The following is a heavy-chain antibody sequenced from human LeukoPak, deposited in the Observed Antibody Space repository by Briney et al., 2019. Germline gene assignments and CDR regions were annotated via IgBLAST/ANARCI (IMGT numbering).Heavy chain of an antibody. D-gene: IGHD3-10*01. CDR3: ARDYSGSGSRWDY. V-gene: IGHV4-59*01. Sequence: IRHPPGKGLAWFGYLYFIGNTNYNPPLKTRVTISVDTSKNQFSLKLSSVTAADTAVYYCARDYSGSGSRWDYWGQGTLVTVSS. J-gene: IGHJ4*02. CDR2: LYFIGNT.